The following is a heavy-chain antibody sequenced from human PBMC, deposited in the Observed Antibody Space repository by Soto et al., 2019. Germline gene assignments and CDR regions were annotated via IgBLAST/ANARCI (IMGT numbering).Heavy chain of an antibody. CDR2: FAPEDGET. CDR1: GYTLNELS. CDR3: ATHDYGDYVSY. V-gene: IGHV1-24*01. Sequence: ASVKGSRKVSGYTLNELSMHWVRQAPGKGLEGMGGFAPEDGETIYAQKFQGRVTMTEDTSTDTAYMELSSLRSEDTAVYYCATHDYGDYVSYWGQGTLVTVSS. D-gene: IGHD4-17*01. J-gene: IGHJ4*02.